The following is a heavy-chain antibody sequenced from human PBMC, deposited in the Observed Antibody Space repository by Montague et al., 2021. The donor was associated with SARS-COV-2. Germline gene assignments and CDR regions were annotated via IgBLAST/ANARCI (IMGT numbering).Heavy chain of an antibody. V-gene: IGHV4-4*02. CDR1: DVSLSSSTW. CDR2: THLSGFT. D-gene: IGHD3/OR15-3a*01. J-gene: IGHJ4*02. Sequence: SETLSLTCVVSDVSLSSSTWWSWVRQSPGKGLEWVGETHLSGFTXYNPSVKSRVTISLDDSRSQFSLRLTSVTAADTAVYFCARGGLGNRGFDYWGQGALVTVSS. CDR3: ARGGLGNRGFDY.